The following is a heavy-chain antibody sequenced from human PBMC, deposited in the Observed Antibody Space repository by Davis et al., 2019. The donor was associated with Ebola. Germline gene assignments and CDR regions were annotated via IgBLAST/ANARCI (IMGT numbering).Heavy chain of an antibody. Sequence: GESLKISCSASGFTFSSYAMHWVRQAPGKGLESVSRISTNGENTYYAESVKGRFTISRDNSKDTLYLQMRSLRTEDTAVYYCARVKSSGYLSADYWGQGTLVTVSS. CDR1: GFTFSSYA. D-gene: IGHD3-22*01. J-gene: IGHJ4*02. CDR3: ARVKSSGYLSADY. CDR2: ISTNGENT. V-gene: IGHV3-64D*06.